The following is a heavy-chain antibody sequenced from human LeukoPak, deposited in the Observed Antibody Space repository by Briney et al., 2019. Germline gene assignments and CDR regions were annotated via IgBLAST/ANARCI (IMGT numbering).Heavy chain of an antibody. CDR2: ISSSGSTI. J-gene: IGHJ5*02. Sequence: PGGALTLSCAASGFTFSDYYMSWLRQAPGKGLEWVSYISSSGSTIYYADSVKGRFTISRDNAKNSLYLQMNSLRAEDTAVYYCARMGGYDGMDWFDPWGQGTLVTVSS. D-gene: IGHD5-12*01. CDR3: ARMGGYDGMDWFDP. CDR1: GFTFSDYY. V-gene: IGHV3-11*01.